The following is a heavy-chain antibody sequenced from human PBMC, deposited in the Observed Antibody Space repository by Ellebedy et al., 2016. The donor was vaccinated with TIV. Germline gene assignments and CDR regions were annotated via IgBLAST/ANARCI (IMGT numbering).Heavy chain of an antibody. CDR2: FLPIFGTA. J-gene: IGHJ4*02. V-gene: IGHV1-69*13. Sequence: ASVKVSCKAFGGTFSTYALNWVRQAPGQGLEWIGAFLPIFGTATSAQKFQGRVTITADESMTTAYMDLSSLRSGDTAVYYCAREGFENWGQGTLVAVSS. CDR3: AREGFEN. CDR1: GGTFSTYA.